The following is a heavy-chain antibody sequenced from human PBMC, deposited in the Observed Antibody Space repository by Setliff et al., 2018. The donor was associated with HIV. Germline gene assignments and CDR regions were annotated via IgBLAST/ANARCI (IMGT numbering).Heavy chain of an antibody. CDR2: IYASGST. J-gene: IGHJ4*02. CDR1: GGSISSGSYY. CDR3: ARLVRGGSGHYFDY. D-gene: IGHD3-10*01. Sequence: LSLTCTVSGGSISSGSYYWSWIRQPAGKGLEWIGRIYASGSTNYNPSLKSRVTISVDTSKNQFSLKLSSVTAADTALYYCARLVRGGSGHYFDYWGQGKLVTVSS. V-gene: IGHV4-61*02.